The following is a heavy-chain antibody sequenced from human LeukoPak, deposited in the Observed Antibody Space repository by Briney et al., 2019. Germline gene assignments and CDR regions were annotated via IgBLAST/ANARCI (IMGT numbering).Heavy chain of an antibody. CDR2: ISAYNGNT. Sequence: GAPVKVSCKASGYTFTSYGISWVRQAPGQGLEWMGWISAYNGNTNYAQKLQGRVTMTTDTSTSTAYMELRSLRSDDTAVYYCARDLRPIAVAGTGLDYWGQGTLVTVSS. J-gene: IGHJ4*02. CDR1: GYTFTSYG. CDR3: ARDLRPIAVAGTGLDY. V-gene: IGHV1-18*01. D-gene: IGHD6-19*01.